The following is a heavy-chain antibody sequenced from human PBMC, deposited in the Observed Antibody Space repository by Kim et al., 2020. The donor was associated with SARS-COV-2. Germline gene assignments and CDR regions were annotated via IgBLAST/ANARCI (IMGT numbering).Heavy chain of an antibody. J-gene: IGHJ5*02. Sequence: GGSLRLSCAASGFTFSSYSMNWVRQAPGKGLEWVSSISSSSSYIYYADSVKGRFTISRDNAKNSLYLQMNSLRAEDTAVYYCARPLGSSSSRWFDPWGQGTLVTVSS. D-gene: IGHD6-6*01. CDR3: ARPLGSSSSRWFDP. CDR1: GFTFSSYS. V-gene: IGHV3-21*01. CDR2: ISSSSSYI.